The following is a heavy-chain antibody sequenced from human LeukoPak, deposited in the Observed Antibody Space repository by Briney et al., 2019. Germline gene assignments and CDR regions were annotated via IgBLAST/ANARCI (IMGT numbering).Heavy chain of an antibody. J-gene: IGHJ4*02. CDR2: IYYSGST. D-gene: IGHD6-6*01. V-gene: IGHV4-30-4*08. Sequence: SQTLSLTCTVSGGSISSGGYYWSWNRQHPGKGLEWIGYIYYSGSTYYNPSLKSRVTISVDTSKNQFSLKLSSVTAADTAVYYCARDSLEYSSSYRTGYFDYWGQGTLVTVSS. CDR3: ARDSLEYSSSYRTGYFDY. CDR1: GGSISSGGYY.